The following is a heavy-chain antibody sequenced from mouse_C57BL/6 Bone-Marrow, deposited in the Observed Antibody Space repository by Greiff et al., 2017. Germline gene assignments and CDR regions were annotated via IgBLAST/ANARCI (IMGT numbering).Heavy chain of an antibody. CDR1: GYTFTDYN. V-gene: IGHV1-22*01. CDR3: ARENYYGSSYGFAY. D-gene: IGHD1-1*01. Sequence: VQLQQSGPELVKPGASVKMSCKASGYTFTDYNMHWVKQSHGKSLEWIGYINPNNGGTSYNQKFKGKDTLTVNKSSSTAYMELRSLTSEDSAVYYCARENYYGSSYGFAYWGQGTLVTVSA. CDR2: INPNNGGT. J-gene: IGHJ3*01.